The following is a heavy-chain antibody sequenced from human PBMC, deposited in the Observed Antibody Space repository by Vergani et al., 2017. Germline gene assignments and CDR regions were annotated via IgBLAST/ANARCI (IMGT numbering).Heavy chain of an antibody. V-gene: IGHV3-23*01. J-gene: IGHJ4*02. CDR2: ISGSGGST. Sequence: EVQLLESGGGLVQPGGSLRLSCAASGFTFSSYAMSWVRQAPGKGLEWVSAISGSGGSTYYADSVKGRFTISRDNSKNTLYLQMNSLRAEDTAVYYCEKLAVVIGYCSSTSCYAPRIAVAGHSDYWGQGTLVTVSS. CDR3: EKLAVVIGYCSSTSCYAPRIAVAGHSDY. D-gene: IGHD2-2*03. CDR1: GFTFSSYA.